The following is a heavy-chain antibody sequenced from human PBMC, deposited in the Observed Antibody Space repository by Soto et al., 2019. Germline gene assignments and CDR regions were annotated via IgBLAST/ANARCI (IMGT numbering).Heavy chain of an antibody. J-gene: IGHJ4*02. CDR2: IYHSGST. D-gene: IGHD3-10*01. CDR1: GGSISSGGYS. Sequence: LSLTCAVSGGSISSGGYSWSWIRQPPGKGLEWIGYIYHSGSTYYNPSLKSRVTISVDRSKNQFSLKLSSVTAADTAVYYCARENNVLPGGYIHYWGQGILVTVSS. CDR3: ARENNVLPGGYIHY. V-gene: IGHV4-30-2*01.